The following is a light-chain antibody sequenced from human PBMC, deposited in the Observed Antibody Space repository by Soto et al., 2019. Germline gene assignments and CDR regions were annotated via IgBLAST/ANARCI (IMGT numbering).Light chain of an antibody. V-gene: IGKV1-16*02. Sequence: DIQMTQSPSSLSASVGDRVTITCRASQGIGIYLAWFQQKAGRAPKSLIYDASSLQSGVPSKFSGSGSGTDFTLTISSLQPEDFATYYCQQYEACPLTFGGGTRVEIK. CDR2: DAS. CDR1: QGIGIY. CDR3: QQYEACPLT. J-gene: IGKJ4*01.